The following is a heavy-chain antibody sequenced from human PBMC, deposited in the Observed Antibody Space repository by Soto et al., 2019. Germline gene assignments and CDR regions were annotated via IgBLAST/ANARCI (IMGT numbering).Heavy chain of an antibody. CDR1: GGSISSGDYY. V-gene: IGHV4-30-4*01. CDR3: ARVYYYDSSGYYYDGGVAFDI. J-gene: IGHJ3*02. CDR2: IYYSGST. D-gene: IGHD3-22*01. Sequence: TSETLSLTCTVSGGSISSGDYYWSWIRQPPGKGLEWIGYIYYSGSTYYNPSLKSRVTISVDTSKNQFSLKLSSVTAADTAVYYCARVYYYDSSGYYYDGGVAFDIWGQGTMVTVSS.